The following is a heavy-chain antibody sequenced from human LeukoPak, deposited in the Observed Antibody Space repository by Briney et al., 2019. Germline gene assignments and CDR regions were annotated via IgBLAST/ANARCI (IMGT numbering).Heavy chain of an antibody. J-gene: IGHJ4*02. CDR3: ARGHYYDSRSPWDY. V-gene: IGHV4-59*01. CDR1: GGSISSYY. D-gene: IGHD3-22*01. CDR2: IYYTWST. Sequence: PSETLSLTCTVSGGSISSYYWSWIRQPPGKGLEWIGYIYYTWSTNYNPSLKSRVTISVDTSKNQFSLNLSSVTAADTAVYYCARGHYYDSRSPWDYWGQGTLVTVSS.